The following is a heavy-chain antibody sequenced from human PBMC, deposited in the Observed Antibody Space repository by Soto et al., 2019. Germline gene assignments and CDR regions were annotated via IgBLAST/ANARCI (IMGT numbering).Heavy chain of an antibody. CDR2: ISGSGAKT. Sequence: EVQLLESGGGLVQPGGSLRLSCAASGFTFSSYAMSWVRQAPGKGLEWVSAISGSGAKTYYADAVKGRCTISRDNSKKALYLQMNSLRDEDTAVYYFAKPPSVVGGEGHYYGMDVWGQGTTVTVSS. CDR3: AKPPSVVGGEGHYYGMDV. D-gene: IGHD2-15*01. J-gene: IGHJ6*02. CDR1: GFTFSSYA. V-gene: IGHV3-23*01.